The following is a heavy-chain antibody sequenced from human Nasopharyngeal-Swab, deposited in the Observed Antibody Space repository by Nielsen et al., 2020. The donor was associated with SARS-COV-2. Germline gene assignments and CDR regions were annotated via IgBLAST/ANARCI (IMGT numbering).Heavy chain of an antibody. CDR2: ISYDGSNK. Sequence: GGSLRPSCAASGFPFSSHGMHWVRQAPGKGLEWVAVISYDGSNKYYADSVKGRFTISRDNSKNTLYLQMNSLRAEDTAVYYCAKAAAAGTWGQGTLVTVSS. CDR3: AKAAAAGT. V-gene: IGHV3-30*18. CDR1: GFPFSSHG. J-gene: IGHJ4*02. D-gene: IGHD6-13*01.